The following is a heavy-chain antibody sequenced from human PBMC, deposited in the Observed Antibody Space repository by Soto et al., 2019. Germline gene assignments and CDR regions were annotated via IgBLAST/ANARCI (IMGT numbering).Heavy chain of an antibody. V-gene: IGHV3-30*18. CDR1: GLSFSSYG. CDR3: AKVLTGDLDY. CDR2: ISYDENNK. D-gene: IGHD7-27*01. J-gene: IGHJ4*02. Sequence: GSLRISCAASGLSFSSYGMNWVRQAPGKGLEWVAVISYDENNKYYADSVKGRFTISRENSKNTLYLQMNSLRAEDTAVYYCAKVLTGDLDYWGQGTLVTVSS.